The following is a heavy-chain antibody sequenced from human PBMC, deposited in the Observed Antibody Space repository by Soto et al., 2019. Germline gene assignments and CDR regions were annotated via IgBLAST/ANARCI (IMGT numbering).Heavy chain of an antibody. J-gene: IGHJ6*02. CDR1: GFTFSGSA. CDR3: TRPIYDSSALGVRWYYGMDV. D-gene: IGHD3-22*01. CDR2: IRSKANSYAT. V-gene: IGHV3-73*01. Sequence: GGSLRLSCAASGFTFSGSAMHWVRQASGKGLEWVGRIRSKANSYATAYAASVKGRFTISRDDSKNTAYLQMNSLKTEDTAVYYCTRPIYDSSALGVRWYYGMDVWGQGTTVTVSS.